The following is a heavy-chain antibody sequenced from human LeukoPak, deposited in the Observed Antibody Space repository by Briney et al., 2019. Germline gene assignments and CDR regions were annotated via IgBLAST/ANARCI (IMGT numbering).Heavy chain of an antibody. D-gene: IGHD4-17*01. J-gene: IGHJ4*02. CDR1: GFTFSSYA. CDR2: ISSNGGST. CDR3: AKDHDGDYFDY. Sequence: GGSLRLSCAASGFTFSSYAMHWVRQAPGKGLEYVSAISSNGGSTYYANSVKGRFTISRDNSKNTLYLQMGSLRAEDTAVYYCAKDHDGDYFDYWGQGTLVTVSS. V-gene: IGHV3-64*01.